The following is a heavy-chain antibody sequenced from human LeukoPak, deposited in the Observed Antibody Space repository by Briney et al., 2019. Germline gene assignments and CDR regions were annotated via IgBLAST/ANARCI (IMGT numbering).Heavy chain of an antibody. V-gene: IGHV4-34*01. D-gene: IGHD3-22*01. CDR2: INHSGST. CDR1: GGSFSGYY. Sequence: SETLSLTCAVYGGSFSGYYWSWIRQPPGKGLEWIGEINHSGSTNYNPSLKSRVTISVDTSKNQFSLKLSAVTAADTAVYYCARGTYDSSGYYPARTRGMDVWGQGTTVTVSS. J-gene: IGHJ6*02. CDR3: ARGTYDSSGYYPARTRGMDV.